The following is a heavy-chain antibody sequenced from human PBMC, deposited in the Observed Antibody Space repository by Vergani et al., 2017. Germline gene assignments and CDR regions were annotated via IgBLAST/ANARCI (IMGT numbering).Heavy chain of an antibody. D-gene: IGHD3-9*01. J-gene: IGHJ6*03. Sequence: VQLVQSGGGLIQPGGSLRLSCAASGFTVSSNYMSWVRQAPGKGLEWVSVIYSGGSTYYADSVKGRFTISRDNSKNTLYLQMNSLRAEDTAVYYCARDRXSSGILTGYYDGSYYYYYMDVWGKGTTVTVSS. CDR1: GFTVSSNY. CDR2: IYSGGST. CDR3: ARDRXSSGILTGYYDGSYYYYYMDV. V-gene: IGHV3-53*01.